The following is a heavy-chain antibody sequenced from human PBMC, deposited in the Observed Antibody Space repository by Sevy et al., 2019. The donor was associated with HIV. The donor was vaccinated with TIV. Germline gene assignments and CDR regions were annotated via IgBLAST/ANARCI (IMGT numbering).Heavy chain of an antibody. CDR2: ISSSSSYT. D-gene: IGHD1-26*01. CDR1: GFTFRDYY. V-gene: IGHV3-11*06. Sequence: GGSLRLSCAASGFTFRDYYMSWIRQAPGKGLEWVSYISSSSSYTNYADSVKGRFTISRDNAKNSLYLQMNSLRAEDTAVYYCARGTSGSYYGAFDIWGQGTMVTVSS. CDR3: ARGTSGSYYGAFDI. J-gene: IGHJ3*02.